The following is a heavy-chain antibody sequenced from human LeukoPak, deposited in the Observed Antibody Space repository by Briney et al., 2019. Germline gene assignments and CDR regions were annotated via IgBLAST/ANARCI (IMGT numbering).Heavy chain of an antibody. CDR3: ALVYCDNTRCYIGTFDI. V-gene: IGHV4-31*03. Sequence: SETLSLTCTVSGASISSAGYYWSWIRQNPGQGLEYIGYIYYSGSTDYNPSLKGRVTISADPAKNQFSLKLNSVTAADTAMYYCALVYCDNTRCYIGTFDIWGQGTMVTVSS. J-gene: IGHJ3*02. CDR1: GASISSAGYY. CDR2: IYYSGST. D-gene: IGHD2-2*01.